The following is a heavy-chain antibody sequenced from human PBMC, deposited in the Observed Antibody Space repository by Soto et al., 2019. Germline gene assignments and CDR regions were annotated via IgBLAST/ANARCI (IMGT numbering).Heavy chain of an antibody. CDR1: GGSFSGYY. CDR2: INHSGST. J-gene: IGHJ5*02. Sequence: QVQLQQWGAELLKPSETLSLTCAVYGGSFSGYYWSWIRQPPGKGLEWIGEINHSGSTNYNPSLKSRVTISVDTSKNQFSLKLSSVTAADTAVYYCARKGYGSGSYYTPWGQGTLVTVSS. V-gene: IGHV4-34*01. D-gene: IGHD3-10*01. CDR3: ARKGYGSGSYYTP.